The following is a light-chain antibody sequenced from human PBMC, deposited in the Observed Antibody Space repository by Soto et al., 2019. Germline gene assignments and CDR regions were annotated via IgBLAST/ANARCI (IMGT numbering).Light chain of an antibody. CDR1: SSDVGAYNY. CDR3: SSYTSSSTLGV. J-gene: IGLJ1*01. V-gene: IGLV2-14*01. Sequence: QSVLTQPASVSGSPGQAITISCTGTSSDVGAYNYVSWYQQHPGKAPKLLIYEVSNRPSGVSNRFSGSKSGRTASLTISGLQADDEADYYCSSYTSSSTLGVFGTGTKLTVL. CDR2: EVS.